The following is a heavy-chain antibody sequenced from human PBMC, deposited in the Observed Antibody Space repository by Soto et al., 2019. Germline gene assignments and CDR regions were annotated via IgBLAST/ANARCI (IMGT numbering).Heavy chain of an antibody. V-gene: IGHV3-23*01. Sequence: RGGRLLSGTASGFTFNSSAMSWVRQDPGKGLDLVSLISATGRGTYYADSVKGRFSISRDNSKNTLYLQMNSLRAEDTAVYYCVKDRRAGGNSAFYFDFCGQGAQVTV. CDR3: VKDRRAGGNSAFYFDF. D-gene: IGHD3-16*01. CDR2: ISATGRGT. CDR1: GFTFNSSA. J-gene: IGHJ5*01.